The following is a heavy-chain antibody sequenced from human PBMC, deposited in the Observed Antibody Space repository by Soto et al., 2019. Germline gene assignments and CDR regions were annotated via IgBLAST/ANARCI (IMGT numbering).Heavy chain of an antibody. CDR1: GFTFSNYW. V-gene: IGHV3-7*01. J-gene: IGHJ4*02. CDR2: IKEDGSEK. CDR3: ARKGFSPSCYGR. D-gene: IGHD2-2*01. Sequence: EEQLVESGGGLVQPGGSLGLSCAASGFTFSNYWMSWVRQAPGKGLEWVANIKEDGSEKYYVDSVKGRFTISRDNAKNSLYLQMNSLRAEDTAVYYCARKGFSPSCYGRWGQGTLVTVSS.